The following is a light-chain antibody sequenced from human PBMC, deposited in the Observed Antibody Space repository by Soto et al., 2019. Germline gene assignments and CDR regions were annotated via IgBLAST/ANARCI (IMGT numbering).Light chain of an antibody. CDR2: DAS. V-gene: IGKV1-5*01. Sequence: DIQMTQSPSTLSASVGDRVTITCRASQSISSWLAWYQQKPGKAPKLLIYDASSLESGVPSRFSGSGSGTKFTLTIASLQPDDFATYYYQQYETFSGTFGPGTKVDIK. J-gene: IGKJ1*01. CDR1: QSISSW. CDR3: QQYETFSGT.